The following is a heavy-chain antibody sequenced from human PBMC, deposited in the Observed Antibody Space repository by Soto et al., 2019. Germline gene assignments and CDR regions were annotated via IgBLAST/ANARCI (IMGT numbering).Heavy chain of an antibody. CDR1: GGSISSGGYY. D-gene: IGHD6-6*01. Sequence: SETLSVTWTVSGGSISSGGYYWSWIRQHPGKGLEWIGNIYYSGSTYYNPSLKSRVTISVDTSKNQFSLKLSSVTAADTAVYYCARSSNEYSSPSGMDVWGQGTTVTVSS. CDR3: ARSSNEYSSPSGMDV. J-gene: IGHJ6*02. V-gene: IGHV4-31*02. CDR2: IYYSGST.